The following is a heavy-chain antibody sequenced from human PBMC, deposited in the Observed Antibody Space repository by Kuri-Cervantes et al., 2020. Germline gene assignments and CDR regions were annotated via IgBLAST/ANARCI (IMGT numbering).Heavy chain of an antibody. Sequence: SETLSLTCAVYGGSFSGYYWSWIRQPPGKGLEWIGEINHSGSTNYNPSLKSRVTISEDTSKNQFSLKLNSVTAADTAVYYCARTKAMVAFDIWGQGTMVTVSS. D-gene: IGHD5-18*01. V-gene: IGHV4-34*01. CDR2: INHSGST. J-gene: IGHJ3*02. CDR3: ARTKAMVAFDI. CDR1: GGSFSGYY.